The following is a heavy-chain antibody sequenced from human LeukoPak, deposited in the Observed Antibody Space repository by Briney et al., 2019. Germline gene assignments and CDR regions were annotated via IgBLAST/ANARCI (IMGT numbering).Heavy chain of an antibody. V-gene: IGHV3-30*18. CDR2: ISYDGSDK. J-gene: IGHJ4*02. CDR3: AKDVLADTAMVTGRGYDY. CDR1: GFTFSSYG. D-gene: IGHD5-18*01. Sequence: GGSLRLSCAASGFTFSSYGMHWVRQAPGKGLEWVAVISYDGSDKYYADSVKGRFTISRDNSKNTLYLQMNSLRAEDTAVYYCAKDVLADTAMVTGRGYDYWGQGTLVTVSS.